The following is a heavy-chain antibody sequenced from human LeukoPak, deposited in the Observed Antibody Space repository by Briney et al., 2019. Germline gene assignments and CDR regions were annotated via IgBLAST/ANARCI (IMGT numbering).Heavy chain of an antibody. CDR3: AMGGYNYHYFDH. D-gene: IGHD5-24*01. V-gene: IGHV1-69*13. Sequence: ASVKASCKASGGTFSSYAISWVRQAPGQGLEWMGGIIPIFGTANYAQKFQGRVTITADESTSTAYMELSSLRSEDTAVYYCAMGGYNYHYFDHWGQGTLVTVSS. J-gene: IGHJ4*02. CDR2: IIPIFGTA. CDR1: GGTFSSYA.